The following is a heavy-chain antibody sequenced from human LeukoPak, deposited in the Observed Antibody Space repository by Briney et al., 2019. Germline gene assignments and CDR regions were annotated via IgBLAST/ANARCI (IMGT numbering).Heavy chain of an antibody. CDR3: AKPNWGELLRNGAFDI. J-gene: IGHJ3*02. Sequence: PGGSLRLSCEASGFTFNSYAMNWVRQAPGKGLEWVSAISGSAMSTYYADSVKGRFTISRDNSKNTLYLQMNSLTAEDTAVYYCAKPNWGELLRNGAFDIWGQGTKVTVSS. V-gene: IGHV3-23*01. D-gene: IGHD2-15*01. CDR2: ISGSAMST. CDR1: GFTFNSYA.